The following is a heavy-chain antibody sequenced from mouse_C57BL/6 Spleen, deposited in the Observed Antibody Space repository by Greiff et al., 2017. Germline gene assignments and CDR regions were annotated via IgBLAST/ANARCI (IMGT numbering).Heavy chain of an antibody. CDR2: ISDGGSYT. Sequence: EVKLMQSGGGLVKPGGSLKLSCAASGFTFSSYAMSWVRQTPEKRLEWVATISDGGSYTYYPDNVKGRFTISRDNATNNLYLQLSYLKSEDTAMYYCARDGGDGYSWGQGTSVTVSS. CDR3: ARDGGDGYS. J-gene: IGHJ4*01. D-gene: IGHD2-3*01. CDR1: GFTFSSYA. V-gene: IGHV5-4*01.